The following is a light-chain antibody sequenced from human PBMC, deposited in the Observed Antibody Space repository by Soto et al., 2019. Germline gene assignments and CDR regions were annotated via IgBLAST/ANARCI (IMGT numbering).Light chain of an antibody. V-gene: IGKV3-11*01. CDR1: QSVSSY. CDR2: DAS. CDR3: QQRSNWPST. Sequence: EIVLTQSPATLSLSPGERATLSCRASQSVSSYLAWYQQKPGQAPRLLIYDASNRATGIPARFSGSGSGTDFTLTISRLEPEDFAVYYCQQRSNWPSTFGQGTKLELK. J-gene: IGKJ2*01.